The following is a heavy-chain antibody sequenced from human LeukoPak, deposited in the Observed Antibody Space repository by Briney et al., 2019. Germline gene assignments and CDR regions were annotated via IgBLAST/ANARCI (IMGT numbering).Heavy chain of an antibody. Sequence: SETLSLSCADSGGSFSGFYWSWIPRPPGKGLEWIGEISHSGRTNYNPSLKSRVTVSVDTSKNQFSLKLSSVTAADTAVYYCARGYCSGGSCYSYYYYNYMDVWGKGTTVTVSS. D-gene: IGHD2-15*01. V-gene: IGHV4-34*01. J-gene: IGHJ6*03. CDR2: ISHSGRT. CDR1: GGSFSGFY. CDR3: ARGYCSGGSCYSYYYYNYMDV.